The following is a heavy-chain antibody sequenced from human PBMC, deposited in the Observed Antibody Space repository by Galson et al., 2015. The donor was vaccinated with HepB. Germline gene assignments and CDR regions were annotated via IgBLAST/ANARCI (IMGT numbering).Heavy chain of an antibody. J-gene: IGHJ6*02. CDR2: IYYSGST. CDR1: GGSISSGGYY. Sequence: TLSLTCTVSGGSISSGGYYWSWIRQHPGKGLEWIGYIYYSGSTYYNPSLKSRVTISVDTSKNQFSLKLSSVTAADTAVYYCARVEGITEVYGMDVWGQGTTVTVSS. CDR3: ARVEGITEVYGMDV. D-gene: IGHD3-3*01. V-gene: IGHV4-31*03.